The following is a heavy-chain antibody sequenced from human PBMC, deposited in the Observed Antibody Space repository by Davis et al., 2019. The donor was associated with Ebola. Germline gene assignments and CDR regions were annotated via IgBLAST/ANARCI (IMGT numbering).Heavy chain of an antibody. CDR2: IGAAGDT. CDR1: GFTFRSYD. V-gene: IGHV3-13*01. CDR3: ARAGFGSTWFDC. Sequence: PGGSLRLSCAASGFTFRSYDMHWVRQATGKGLEWVPAIGAAGDTYYPVSVKGRFTISRENAKNSLYLQMNSLRAEDTAVYYCARAGFGSTWFDCWGQGILVTVSS. D-gene: IGHD6-13*01. J-gene: IGHJ5*01.